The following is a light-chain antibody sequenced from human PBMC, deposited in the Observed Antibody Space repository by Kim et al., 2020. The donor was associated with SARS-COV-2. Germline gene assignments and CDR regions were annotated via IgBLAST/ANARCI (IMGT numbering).Light chain of an antibody. Sequence: SPGETAPPSCTGSQRVIIIYLAWYHQKPGQAPRLLISWAPSRATCIPHRFSVSVSVTDFTLTISTLEPGDFAVYYCHQYGSSLWTFGQGAKVDIK. CDR3: HQYGSSLWT. CDR2: WAP. V-gene: IGKV3-20*01. CDR1: QRVIIIY. J-gene: IGKJ1*01.